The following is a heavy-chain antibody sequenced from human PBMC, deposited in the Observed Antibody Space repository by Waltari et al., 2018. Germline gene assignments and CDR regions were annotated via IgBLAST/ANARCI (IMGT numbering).Heavy chain of an antibody. CDR3: AKDFSYCSGGSCYSHYYYMDV. V-gene: IGHV3-33*06. CDR2: IWYDGSNK. CDR1: GFTFSSYG. Sequence: QVQLVESGGGVVQPGRSLRLSCAASGFTFSSYGMHWVRQAPGKGLEWVAVIWYDGSNKYYSDSVKGLFTISRDNSKNTLYLQMNSLRAEDTAVYYCAKDFSYCSGGSCYSHYYYMDVWGKGTTVTVSS. D-gene: IGHD2-15*01. J-gene: IGHJ6*03.